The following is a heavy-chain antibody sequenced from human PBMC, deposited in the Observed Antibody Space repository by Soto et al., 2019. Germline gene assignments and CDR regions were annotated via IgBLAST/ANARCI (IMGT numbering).Heavy chain of an antibody. CDR1: GFTFSDYW. Sequence: EVQLVESGGGLVQPGGPLRLSCAASGFTFSDYWMHWVRQAPGKGLVWVSQIKGDGSNIKYADSVKGRFTISRDNAKNTLYLQMYSLRAEDTAVYYCARDNSGPIMFEYWGQGNLVTVSS. CDR2: IKGDGSNI. D-gene: IGHD6-19*01. V-gene: IGHV3-74*03. CDR3: ARDNSGPIMFEY. J-gene: IGHJ4*02.